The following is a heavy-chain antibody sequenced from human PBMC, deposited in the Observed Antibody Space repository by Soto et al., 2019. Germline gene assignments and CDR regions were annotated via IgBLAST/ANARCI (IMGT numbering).Heavy chain of an antibody. V-gene: IGHV3-30*18. Sequence: QVQLVESGGGVVQPGRSLRLSCAASGFTFSSYGMHWVRQAPGKGLEWVEVISYDGSNKYYADSVKGRFTISRDNSENTLYLQMNSLRPEDTAVYYCAKAGPPPVSALPPYWGQGALVTVSS. CDR1: GFTFSSYG. D-gene: IGHD2-8*01. CDR3: AKAGPPPVSALPPY. J-gene: IGHJ4*02. CDR2: ISYDGSNK.